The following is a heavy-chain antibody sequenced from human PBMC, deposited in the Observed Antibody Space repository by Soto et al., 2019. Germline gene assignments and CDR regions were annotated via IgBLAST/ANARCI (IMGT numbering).Heavy chain of an antibody. CDR1: GYTFTSYG. Sequence: GASVKVSCKASGYTFTSYGISWVRQAPGQGLEWMGWISAFNGQTNYIQKVQGRVTLTTEASTSTAYMELRSLRSDDTAVYYCARGGDYYYGLDVWGQGTTVTVSS. CDR3: ARGGDYYYGLDV. V-gene: IGHV1-18*01. CDR2: ISAFNGQT. D-gene: IGHD3-16*01. J-gene: IGHJ6*02.